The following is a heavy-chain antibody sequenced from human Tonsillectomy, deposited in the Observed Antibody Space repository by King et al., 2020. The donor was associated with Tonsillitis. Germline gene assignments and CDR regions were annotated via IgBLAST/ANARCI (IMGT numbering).Heavy chain of an antibody. Sequence: QLVQSGGGLVQTGGSLRRSCAASGFIFSSSWMTWVRQAPGKGLKRVANIKQDGSEEHYVDSVKGRFTISRDNAKNSLYLQMNSLRAEDTAVYYCARENWNDRTGGFDIWCQGTMVTVSS. V-gene: IGHV3-7*01. CDR3: ARENWNDRTGGFDI. J-gene: IGHJ3*02. D-gene: IGHD1-1*01. CDR1: GFIFSSSW. CDR2: IKQDGSEE.